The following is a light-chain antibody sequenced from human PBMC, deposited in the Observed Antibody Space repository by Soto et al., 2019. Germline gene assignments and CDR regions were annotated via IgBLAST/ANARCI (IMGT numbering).Light chain of an antibody. V-gene: IGKV3-11*01. J-gene: IGKJ5*01. CDR3: QQRYKWPIT. Sequence: EIVLTKSPAALSLSPGETATLSCRASQSVSGYIGWYQQKPGQAPRLLIYADSNRATGIPARFSGSGSGTDFTLTISSLEPEDFSVYYCQQRYKWPITFGQGTRLEIK. CDR1: QSVSGY. CDR2: ADS.